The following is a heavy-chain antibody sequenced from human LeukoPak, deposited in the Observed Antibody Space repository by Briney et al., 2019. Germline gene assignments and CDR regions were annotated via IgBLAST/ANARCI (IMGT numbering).Heavy chain of an antibody. CDR2: ISGSGGRT. J-gene: IGHJ5*02. CDR3: AKDRLSSPTAPRFDP. Sequence: GGSLRLSCAASGFSFNDYAMSWVRQAPGKGVEWVSVISGSGGRTSYADSVKGRFTISRDNSKNTLYLQMNSLRAEDTALYYCAKDRLSSPTAPRFDPWGQGTQVTVSS. CDR1: GFSFNDYA. V-gene: IGHV3-23*01. D-gene: IGHD2/OR15-2a*01.